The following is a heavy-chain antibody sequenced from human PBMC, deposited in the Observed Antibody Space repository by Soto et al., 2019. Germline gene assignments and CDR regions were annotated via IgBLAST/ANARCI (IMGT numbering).Heavy chain of an antibody. Sequence: GGSLRLSCAASGFTFSSYAMSWVRQAPGKGLEWVSAISGSGGSTYYADSVKGRFTISRDNSKNTLYLQMNSLRAEDTAVYYCAKGARLLYWNYYYFDYWGQGTLVTASS. CDR2: ISGSGGST. CDR3: AKGARLLYWNYYYFDY. CDR1: GFTFSSYA. V-gene: IGHV3-23*01. J-gene: IGHJ4*02. D-gene: IGHD1-7*01.